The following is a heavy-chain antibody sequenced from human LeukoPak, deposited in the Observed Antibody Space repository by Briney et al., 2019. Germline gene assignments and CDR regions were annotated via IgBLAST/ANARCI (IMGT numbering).Heavy chain of an antibody. CDR1: GYTFTRYY. V-gene: IGHV1-2*02. Sequence: GASVKVSCKASGYTFTRYYMHWVRQAPGQGLEWMGWINPNSGGTNYAQKFQGRVTMNRDTSISTAYMELSRLRSDDTAVYYCARDGDDMWTEKTNFDYWGQGTLVTVSS. CDR3: ARDGDDMWTEKTNFDY. CDR2: INPNSGGT. J-gene: IGHJ4*02. D-gene: IGHD3-9*01.